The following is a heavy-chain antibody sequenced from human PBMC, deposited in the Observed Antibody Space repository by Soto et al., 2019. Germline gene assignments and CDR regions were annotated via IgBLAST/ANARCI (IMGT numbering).Heavy chain of an antibody. V-gene: IGHV3-48*02. D-gene: IGHD3-22*01. CDR1: GFIFSDYS. Sequence: GGSLRLCCTPSGFIFSDYSMNWVRQAPGKGLEWISYITTTSSTMYYADSVKGRFTISRDNAKNSLYLQMNSLRDEDTAVYYCARDSSGRQYYGMDVWGQGTTVTVS. CDR3: ARDSSGRQYYGMDV. J-gene: IGHJ6*02. CDR2: ITTTSSTM.